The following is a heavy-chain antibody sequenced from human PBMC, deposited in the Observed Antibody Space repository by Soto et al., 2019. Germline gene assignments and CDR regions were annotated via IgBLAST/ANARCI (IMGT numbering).Heavy chain of an antibody. CDR3: AKDFGLLWFGEFPYYFDY. D-gene: IGHD3-10*01. V-gene: IGHV3-30*18. CDR2: ISYDGSNK. Sequence: XASLRLSCAASGFTFSSYGMHWVRQAPGKGLEWVAVISYDGSNKYYADSVKGRFTISRDNSKNTLYLQMNSLRAEDTAVYYCAKDFGLLWFGEFPYYFDYWGQGTLVTVSS. J-gene: IGHJ4*02. CDR1: GFTFSSYG.